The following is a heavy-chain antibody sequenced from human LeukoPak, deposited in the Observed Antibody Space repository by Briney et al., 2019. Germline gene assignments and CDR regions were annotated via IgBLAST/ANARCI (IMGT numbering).Heavy chain of an antibody. CDR3: AKDGYSNSRYDWFDP. V-gene: IGHV3-23*01. CDR1: GFTFSSYA. Sequence: GGSLRLSCAASGFTFSSYAMSWVRQAPGKGLGWVSGISSGGGTYYADSVKGRFTISRDNSKNTLYLQMNNLRAEDTAVYYCAKDGYSNSRYDWFDPWGQGTLVTVSP. J-gene: IGHJ5*02. CDR2: ISSGGGT. D-gene: IGHD6-13*01.